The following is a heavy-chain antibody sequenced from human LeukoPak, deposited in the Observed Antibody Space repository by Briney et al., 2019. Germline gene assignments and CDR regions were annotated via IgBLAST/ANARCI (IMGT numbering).Heavy chain of an antibody. D-gene: IGHD6-13*01. CDR2: ISYDGSNK. Sequence: GGSLRLSCAASGFTFSSYGMHWVRQAPGKGLEWVAVISYDGSNKYYADSVKGRFTISRDNSKNTLYPQMNSLRAEDTAVYYCAKGTSSAWYGDDYWGQGTLVTVSS. J-gene: IGHJ4*02. CDR3: AKGTSSAWYGDDY. V-gene: IGHV3-30*18. CDR1: GFTFSSYG.